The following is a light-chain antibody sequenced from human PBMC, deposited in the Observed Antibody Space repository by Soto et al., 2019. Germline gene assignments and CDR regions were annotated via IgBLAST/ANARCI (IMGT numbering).Light chain of an antibody. V-gene: IGKV1-39*01. CDR1: QNINSY. CDR3: QQSFSILWT. J-gene: IGKJ1*01. CDR2: AAS. Sequence: DIQVTQSPSSLSASVGDRVTITCRASQNINSYLNWYQQKPGKAPKVLIYAASSLQSVVPSRFSGSGSGTDFTLTISSLQPEDFGTYYCQQSFSILWTFGQGTKVYIK.